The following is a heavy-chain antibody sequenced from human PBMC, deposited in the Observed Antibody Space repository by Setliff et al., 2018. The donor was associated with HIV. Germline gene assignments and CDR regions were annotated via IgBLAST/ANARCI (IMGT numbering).Heavy chain of an antibody. CDR2: ISSTSSTI. CDR3: VKDNGPSYSMDI. CDR1: GSGFTFSSYS. Sequence: PGGSLRLSCAASGSGFTFSSYSMNWVRQAPGKGLEWVSYISSTSSTIYYANSVKGRFTISRDNSKITLYLQMNSLSADDTAVYYCVKDNGPSYSMDIWGQGTTVTVSS. D-gene: IGHD2-21*01. J-gene: IGHJ6*02. V-gene: IGHV3-48*04.